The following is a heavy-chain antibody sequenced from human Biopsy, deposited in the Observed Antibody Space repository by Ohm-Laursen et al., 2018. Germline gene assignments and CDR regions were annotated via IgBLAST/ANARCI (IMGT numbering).Heavy chain of an antibody. CDR1: GGPSSNYA. CDR2: IVPILGHL. D-gene: IGHD3-3*01. J-gene: IGHJ4*02. Sequence: ASSVKVSCKASGGPSSNYAFSWVRQAPGQGLEWVGRIVPILGHLNYAQRFQGRVSITADKSTTYVYMELSRLTSGETAVYYCAADADGYYTEFDYWGPGTLVTVSS. CDR3: AADADGYYTEFDY. V-gene: IGHV1-69*04.